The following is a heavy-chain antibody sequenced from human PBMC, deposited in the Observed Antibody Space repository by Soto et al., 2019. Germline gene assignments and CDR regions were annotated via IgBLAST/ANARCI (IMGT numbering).Heavy chain of an antibody. V-gene: IGHV4-61*01. CDR3: AASIFYYGMDV. J-gene: IGHJ6*02. Sequence: SETLSLTCTVSGGSVSSCSYYWIWIRQPPGKGLEWIGYIYYSGSTNYNPSLKSRVTISVDTSKNQFSLKLSSVTAADTAIYYCAASIFYYGMDVWGQGTTVTVSS. CDR2: IYYSGST. CDR1: GGSVSSCSYY.